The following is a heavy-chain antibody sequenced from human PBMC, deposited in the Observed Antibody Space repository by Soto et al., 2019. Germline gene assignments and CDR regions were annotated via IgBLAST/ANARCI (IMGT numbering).Heavy chain of an antibody. V-gene: IGHV4-30-2*01. CDR2: IYNSGST. CDR3: ARVPDR. D-gene: IGHD2-2*01. CDR1: GGSISSGGYS. J-gene: IGHJ5*02. Sequence: SETLSLTCTISGGSISSGGYSWSWIRQPPGKGLEWIGYIYNSGSTYYNPSLKIRVTISVDRSKNQFSLKLSSVTAADTPVYYCARVPDRWGQGTLVTVSS.